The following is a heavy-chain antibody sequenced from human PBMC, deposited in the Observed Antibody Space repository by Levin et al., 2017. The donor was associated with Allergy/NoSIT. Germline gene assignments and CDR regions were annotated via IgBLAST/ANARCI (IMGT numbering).Heavy chain of an antibody. CDR2: IKSKNDGGTT. V-gene: IGHV3-15*01. CDR3: STDRYT. Sequence: GESLKISCAASGFTFSNAWMAWFRQAPGKGLEWVGRIKSKNDGGTTDYAAPVKGRFTISRDDSKNTLFLQMNSLKTEDTAVYYCSTDRYTWGQGALVTVSS. CDR1: GFTFSNAW. J-gene: IGHJ1*01. D-gene: IGHD5-18*01.